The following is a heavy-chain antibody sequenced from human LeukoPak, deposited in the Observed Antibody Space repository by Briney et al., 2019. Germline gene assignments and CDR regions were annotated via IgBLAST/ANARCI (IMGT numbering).Heavy chain of an antibody. CDR3: ARRLRFVGVWFDP. D-gene: IGHD3-10*01. J-gene: IGHJ5*02. Sequence: SETLSLTCAVYGGSLSAYYWTWIRQPPGEGLEWIGEINHGGSTNYNPSLKSRVTISVDTSKNQFSLKLTSVTAADTAVYYCARRLRFVGVWFDPWGQGTLVTVSS. CDR1: GGSLSAYY. V-gene: IGHV4-34*01. CDR2: INHGGST.